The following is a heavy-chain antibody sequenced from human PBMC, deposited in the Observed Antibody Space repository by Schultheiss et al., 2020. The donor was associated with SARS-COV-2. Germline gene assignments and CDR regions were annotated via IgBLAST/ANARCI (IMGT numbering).Heavy chain of an antibody. Sequence: GGSLRLSCAASGFTFSSYAMSWVRQAPGEGLMWVSRINGDGSTINYADSVKGRFTISRDNAKNTLFLQMNSLRAEDTAVYYCARVFCSGSSCYVAFDIWGQGTTVTVSS. CDR2: INGDGSTI. V-gene: IGHV3-74*01. D-gene: IGHD2-15*01. CDR1: GFTFSSYA. J-gene: IGHJ3*02. CDR3: ARVFCSGSSCYVAFDI.